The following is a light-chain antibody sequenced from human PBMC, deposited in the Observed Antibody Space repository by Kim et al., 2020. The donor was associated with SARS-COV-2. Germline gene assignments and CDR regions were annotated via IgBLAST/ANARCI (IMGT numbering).Light chain of an antibody. CDR2: DVN. CDR1: SSDVCSYIH. Sequence: GPSSTASGTVTSSDVCSYIHVSWYQQHPGKAPQLLIYDVNTRPSGASDRFSGSESANTASLTISGLQAEDEAEYYCSSFTTIGTWVFGGGTKLTVL. V-gene: IGLV2-14*04. J-gene: IGLJ3*02. CDR3: SSFTTIGTWV.